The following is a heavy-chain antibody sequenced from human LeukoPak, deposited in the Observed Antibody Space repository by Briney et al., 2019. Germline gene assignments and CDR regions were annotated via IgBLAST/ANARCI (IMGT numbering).Heavy chain of an antibody. J-gene: IGHJ4*02. V-gene: IGHV4-39*07. CDR2: IYYSGST. CDR3: ARVRVGATNPFDY. Sequence: SETLSLTCTVSGGSISSSSYYWGWIRQPPGKGLEWIGSIYYSGSTYYNPSLKSRVTISVDTSKNQFSLKLSSVTAADTAVYYCARVRVGATNPFDYWGQGTLVTVSS. D-gene: IGHD1-26*01. CDR1: GGSISSSSYY.